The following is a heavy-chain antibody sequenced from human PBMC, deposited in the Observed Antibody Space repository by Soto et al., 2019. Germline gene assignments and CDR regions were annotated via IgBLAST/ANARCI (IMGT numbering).Heavy chain of an antibody. CDR1: GYTFTSYG. CDR3: ARDKYVGCSGGSCYYMDV. CDR2: ISAYNGNT. V-gene: IGHV1-18*01. J-gene: IGHJ6*03. Sequence: GASVKVSCKASGYTFTSYGISWVRQAPGQGLEWMGWISAYNGNTNYAQKLQGRVTMTTDTSTSTAYMELSSLRSEDTAVYYCARDKYVGCSGGSCYYMDVWGKGTTVTVSS. D-gene: IGHD2-15*01.